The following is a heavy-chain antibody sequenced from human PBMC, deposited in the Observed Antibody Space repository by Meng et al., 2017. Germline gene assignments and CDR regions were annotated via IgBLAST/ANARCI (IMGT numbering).Heavy chain of an antibody. D-gene: IGHD3-3*01. CDR1: GFTFDDYA. CDR2: ISWNSGSI. Sequence: LKISCAASGFTFDDYAMHWVRQAPGKGLEWVSGISWNSGSIGYADSVKGRFTISRDNAKNSLYLQMNSLRAEDTALYYCAKAYYDFMNFSAFDIWGQGTMVTVSS. CDR3: AKAYYDFMNFSAFDI. J-gene: IGHJ3*02. V-gene: IGHV3-9*01.